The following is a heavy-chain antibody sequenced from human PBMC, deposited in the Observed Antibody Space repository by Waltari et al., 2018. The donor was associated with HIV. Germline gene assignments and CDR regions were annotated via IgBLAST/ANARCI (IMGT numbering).Heavy chain of an antibody. CDR2: MSINSGNA. V-gene: IGHV1-8*01. D-gene: IGHD3-3*01. CDR1: GYNFASFD. CDR3: VTSRPGAVFGDF. J-gene: IGHJ4*02. Sequence: QAQLVQSGAEVRKPGASVKVSCKASGYNFASFDINWVRRATGQGLEWMGWMSINSGNAGYGQRFKGRLTWTRDTSIDMAYMELNSLTPQDTAVYYCVTSRPGAVFGDFWGQGTPVTVSS.